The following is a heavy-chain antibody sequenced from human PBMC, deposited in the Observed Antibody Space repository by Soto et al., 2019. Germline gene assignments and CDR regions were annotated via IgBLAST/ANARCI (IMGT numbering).Heavy chain of an antibody. CDR2: IWYDGSNK. V-gene: IGHV3-33*01. J-gene: IGHJ6*03. Sequence: PGGSLRLSCAASGFTFSSYGMHWVRQAPGKGLEWVAVIWYDGSNKYYADSVKGRFTISRDNSKNTLYLQMNSLRAEDTAVYYCARAPFRGGYYYYYMDVWGKGTTVTVAS. D-gene: IGHD2-15*01. CDR1: GFTFSSYG. CDR3: ARAPFRGGYYYYYMDV.